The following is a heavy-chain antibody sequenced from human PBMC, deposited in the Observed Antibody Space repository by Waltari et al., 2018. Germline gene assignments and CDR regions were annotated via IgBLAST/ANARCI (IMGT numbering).Heavy chain of an antibody. J-gene: IGHJ4*02. D-gene: IGHD3-10*01. CDR2: ISSSSSYI. CDR1: GFTFSSYR. CDR3: ARDPARRGVFDY. Sequence: EVQLVESGGGLVKPGGSLRLSCAASGFTFSSYRMTWVRQAPGKGLEWVSSISSSSSYIYYADSVKGRFTISRDNAKNSLYLQMNSLRAEDTAVYYCARDPARRGVFDYWGQGTLVTVSS. V-gene: IGHV3-21*01.